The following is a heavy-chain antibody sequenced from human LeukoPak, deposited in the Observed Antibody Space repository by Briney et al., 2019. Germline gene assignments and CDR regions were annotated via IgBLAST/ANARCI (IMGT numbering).Heavy chain of an antibody. J-gene: IGHJ4*02. CDR2: ISSSSSYI. Sequence: GGSLRLSCAASGFTFSSYSMNWVRQAPGKGLEWVSSISSSSSYIYYADSVKGRFTISRDNAKNSLYLQMNSLRAEDTAVYYCARAASISSPFDYWGQGTLVTVSS. CDR3: ARAASISSPFDY. D-gene: IGHD2-2*01. CDR1: GFTFSSYS. V-gene: IGHV3-21*01.